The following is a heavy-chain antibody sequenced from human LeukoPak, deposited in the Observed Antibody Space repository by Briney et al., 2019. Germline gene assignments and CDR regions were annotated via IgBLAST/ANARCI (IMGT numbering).Heavy chain of an antibody. D-gene: IGHD3-9*01. CDR3: ARVGMYYDILTGYSRGYYFDY. Sequence: PSETLSLTCTVSGGSISSSSYYWGWIRQPPGKGLEWIGSIYYSGSTYYNPSLKSRVTISVDTSKNQFSLKLSSVTAADTAVYYCARVGMYYDILTGYSRGYYFDYWGQGTLVTVSS. V-gene: IGHV4-39*07. J-gene: IGHJ4*02. CDR2: IYYSGST. CDR1: GGSISSSSYY.